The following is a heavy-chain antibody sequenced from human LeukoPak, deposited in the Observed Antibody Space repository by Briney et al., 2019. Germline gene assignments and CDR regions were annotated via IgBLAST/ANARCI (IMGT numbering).Heavy chain of an antibody. D-gene: IGHD2-8*01. CDR2: IHYDGGKK. V-gene: IGHV3-30*02. CDR3: ARASHCTNGVCYGYYYMDV. J-gene: IGHJ6*03. Sequence: GGSLRLSCVATGFSFSDHGMHWVRQAPGKGLEWVTLIHYDGGKKFYADSVKGRFTISRDNAKNSLYLQMNSLRAEDTAVYYCARASHCTNGVCYGYYYMDVWGKGTTVTVSS. CDR1: GFSFSDHG.